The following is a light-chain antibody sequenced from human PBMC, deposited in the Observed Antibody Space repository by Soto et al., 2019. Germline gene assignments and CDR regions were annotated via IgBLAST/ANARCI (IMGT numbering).Light chain of an antibody. CDR3: SSYTSTSALDRV. CDR2: EVS. J-gene: IGLJ1*01. V-gene: IGLV2-14*01. CDR1: SSDVGGYNF. Sequence: QSALTQPASVSGSPGQSITISCTGTSSDVGGYNFVSWYQQHPGKAPKLMIYEVSNRPSGVSNRFSGSKSGNMASLTISGLRAEDEADYYCSSYTSTSALDRVFGTGTKVTVL.